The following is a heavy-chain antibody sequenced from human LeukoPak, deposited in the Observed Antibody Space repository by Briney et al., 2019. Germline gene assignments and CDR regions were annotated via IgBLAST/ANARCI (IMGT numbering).Heavy chain of an antibody. CDR2: INHSGST. Sequence: SETLSLTCAVYGGSFSGYYWSWIRQPPGKGLEWIGEINHSGSTNYNPSLKSRVTISVDTSKNQFSLKLSSVTAADTAVYYCARDRGYGGTYWGQGTLVTVSS. CDR1: GGSFSGYY. CDR3: ARDRGYGGTY. V-gene: IGHV4-34*01. J-gene: IGHJ4*02. D-gene: IGHD5-12*01.